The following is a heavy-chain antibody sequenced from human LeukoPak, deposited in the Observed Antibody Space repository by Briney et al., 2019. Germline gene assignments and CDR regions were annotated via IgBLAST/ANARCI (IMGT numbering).Heavy chain of an antibody. V-gene: IGHV4-4*09. CDR1: GVSINSHY. CDR2: ISGSGST. J-gene: IGHJ4*02. Sequence: SETLSLTCTVSGVSINSHYLKWIRQPPGKGLEWIGFISGSGSTNYNPSLKSRVTLSVATSKSQFSLKLSSVTAADTAVYYCVESPKQDFFDYWGQGTLVTVSS. CDR3: VESPKQDFFDY.